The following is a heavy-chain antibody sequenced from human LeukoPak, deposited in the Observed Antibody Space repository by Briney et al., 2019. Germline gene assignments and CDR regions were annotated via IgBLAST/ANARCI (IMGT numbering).Heavy chain of an antibody. J-gene: IGHJ6*02. V-gene: IGHV3-49*04. Sequence: GGSLRLSCTGSGFTFGDHAMSWVRQAPGKGLEWVGFIRSKANGATTEYAATVKGSFTISREDSKRITYLQMSSWKIEDTAVYYCARGPIYLWLYNGMDVWGQGTTVTVSS. D-gene: IGHD3-16*01. CDR2: IRSKANGATT. CDR1: GFTFGDHA. CDR3: ARGPIYLWLYNGMDV.